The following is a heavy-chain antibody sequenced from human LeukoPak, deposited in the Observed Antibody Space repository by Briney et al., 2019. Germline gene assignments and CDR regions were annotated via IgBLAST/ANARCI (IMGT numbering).Heavy chain of an antibody. CDR2: IYYSGST. V-gene: IGHV4-30-4*08. Sequence: PGGSLRLSCAASGFTFSDHYMDWVRQAPGKGLEWIGYIYYSGSTYYNPSLKSRVTISVDTSKNQFSLKLSSVTAADTAVYYCARAIPASRDGYNKGLHAEGDYWGQGTLVTVSS. D-gene: IGHD5-24*01. J-gene: IGHJ4*02. CDR3: ARAIPASRDGYNKGLHAEGDY. CDR1: GFTFSDHY.